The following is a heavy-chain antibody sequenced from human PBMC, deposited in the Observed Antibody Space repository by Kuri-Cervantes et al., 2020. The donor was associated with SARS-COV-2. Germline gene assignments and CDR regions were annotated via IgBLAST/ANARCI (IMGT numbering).Heavy chain of an antibody. CDR1: GYTFTDYY. Sequence: ASVKVSCKASGYTFTDYYMHWVRQAPGQGLEWMGWINPNSGVTNYAQKFQGWVTMTRDTSISTVYMELSRLRSDDTAVYYCARSTPFRRLVVNSQGGAFDIWGQGTMVTVSS. J-gene: IGHJ3*02. D-gene: IGHD3-22*01. CDR3: ARSTPFRRLVVNSQGGAFDI. CDR2: INPNSGVT. V-gene: IGHV1-2*04.